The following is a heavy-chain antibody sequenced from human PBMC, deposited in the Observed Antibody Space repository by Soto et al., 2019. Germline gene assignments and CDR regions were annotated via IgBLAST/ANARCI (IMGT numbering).Heavy chain of an antibody. CDR2: IYYSAST. Sequence: SETVALTCAVSGCSISSGGYSWSWIPQPPGKGLECIGYIYYSASTNYNPSLKSRATISVDTSKNQFSLKLSSVTAADTAVYYCARIYDGSGPSSGGYGFDIWGQRTLVT. CDR3: ARIYDGSGPSSGGYGFDI. CDR1: GCSISSGGYS. V-gene: IGHV4-61*08. J-gene: IGHJ3*02. D-gene: IGHD3-22*01.